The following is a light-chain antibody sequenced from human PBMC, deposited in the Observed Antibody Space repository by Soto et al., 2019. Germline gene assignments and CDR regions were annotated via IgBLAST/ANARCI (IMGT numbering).Light chain of an antibody. J-gene: IGKJ4*01. CDR1: QGISSW. Sequence: DIQMTQSPSSVSASVGDRVTITCRASQGISSWLAWYQQKPEKAPKLVIYDASNLQSGVPSRFSGSGSGTDFTLTISSLQPEDFATYYCLQDYNYPLTFGGGTKVDIK. V-gene: IGKV1-12*01. CDR3: LQDYNYPLT. CDR2: DAS.